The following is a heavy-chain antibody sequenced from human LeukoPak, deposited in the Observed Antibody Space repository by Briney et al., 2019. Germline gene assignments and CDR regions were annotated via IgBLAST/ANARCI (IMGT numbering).Heavy chain of an antibody. Sequence: SETLSLTRTVSGGSISSYYWSWIRQPPGKGLEWIGYIYYSGSTNYNPSLKSRVTISVDTSKNQFSLKLSSVTAADTAVYYCARVTTVTTCVGCRGMDVWGKGTTVTVSS. J-gene: IGHJ6*04. CDR3: ARVTTVTTCVGCRGMDV. CDR1: GGSISSYY. D-gene: IGHD4-17*01. V-gene: IGHV4-59*01. CDR2: IYYSGST.